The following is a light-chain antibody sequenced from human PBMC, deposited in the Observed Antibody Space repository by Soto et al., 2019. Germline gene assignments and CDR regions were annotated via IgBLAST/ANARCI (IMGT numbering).Light chain of an antibody. CDR3: SSYTSSSTLAYV. J-gene: IGLJ1*01. CDR2: DDS. CDR1: NIGSKS. Sequence: SYELTQPPSVSVAPGQTARITCGGNNIGSKSVHWYQQKPGQAPVLVVYDDSDRPSGIPERFSGSNSGNTATLTISGLQAEDEADYYCSSYTSSSTLAYVFGTGTKLTVL. V-gene: IGLV3-21*02.